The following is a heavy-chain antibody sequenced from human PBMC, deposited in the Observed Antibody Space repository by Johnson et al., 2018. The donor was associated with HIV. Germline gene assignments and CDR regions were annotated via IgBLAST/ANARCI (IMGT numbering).Heavy chain of an antibody. CDR2: IYSGGST. D-gene: IGHD3-16*01. CDR1: GFTFDDYG. CDR3: ARDIMADTALDPGFAFDI. V-gene: IGHV3-20*04. J-gene: IGHJ3*02. Sequence: VQLVESGGGVVRPGGSLRLSCAASGFTFDDYGMSWVRQAPGKGLEWVSGIYSGGSTNYADSVKGRFTISRDNAKNSLYLQMNSLRAEDTAVYYCARDIMADTALDPGFAFDIWGQGTMVTVSS.